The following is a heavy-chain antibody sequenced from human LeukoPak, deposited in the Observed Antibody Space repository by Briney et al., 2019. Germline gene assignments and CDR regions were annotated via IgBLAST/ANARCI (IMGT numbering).Heavy chain of an antibody. CDR1: GFTFSSYA. D-gene: IGHD3-10*01. V-gene: IGHV3-23*01. CDR2: ISGSGGST. J-gene: IGHJ6*03. CDR3: AKGGIKDYYYMDV. Sequence: GGSLRLSCAASGFTFSSYAMSWVRQAPGKGLEWVSAISGSGGSTYYADSVKGRFTISRDNSKNTLYLQMNSLRAEDTAVYCCAKGGIKDYYYMDVWGKGTTVTVSS.